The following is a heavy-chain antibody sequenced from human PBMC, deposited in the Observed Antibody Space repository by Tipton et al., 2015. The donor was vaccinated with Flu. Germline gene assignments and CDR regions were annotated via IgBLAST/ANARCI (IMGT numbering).Heavy chain of an antibody. V-gene: IGHV4-38-2*02. J-gene: IGHJ5*01. D-gene: IGHD4-11*01. CDR3: ARRDYSNYVSEPKNWFDS. CDR2: VYHGGTT. CDR1: GYSISTRYY. Sequence: TLSLTCTVSGYSISTRYYWGWIRQPPGKGLEWIGCVYHGGTTYYNPSLKSRVTLSVDSSRNQFSLKVRSVTASDTAIYYCARRDYSNYVSEPKNWFDSWSQGTLVTVAS.